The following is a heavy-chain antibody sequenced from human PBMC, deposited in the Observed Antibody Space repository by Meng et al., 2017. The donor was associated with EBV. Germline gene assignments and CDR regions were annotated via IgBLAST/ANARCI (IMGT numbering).Heavy chain of an antibody. D-gene: IGHD1-26*01. CDR3: AHSRVGATEFDY. V-gene: IGHV2-5*02. J-gene: IGHJ4*02. CDR1: GFSFSISGVY. CDR2: IYWDDDK. Sequence: QLTFKESGPTLENPTHPLPLPCTFPGFSFSISGVYLGWIRQPPGKALEWLALIYWDDDKRYSPSLKSRLTITKDTSKNQVVLTMTNMDPVDTATYYCAHSRVGATEFDYWGQGTLVTVSS.